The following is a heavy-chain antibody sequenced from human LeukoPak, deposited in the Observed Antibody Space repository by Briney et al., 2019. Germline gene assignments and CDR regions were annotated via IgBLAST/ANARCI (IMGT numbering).Heavy chain of an antibody. Sequence: SGPTLVKPTQTLTLTCTFSGFSLGTSGVGVGWIRQPPGKALEWLALIYWDDDKRYSPSLKSRLTIPKDTSKNQVVLTMTNMDPVDTATYYCAHSPKYYYDSSGYYYAYWGQGTLVTVSS. CDR1: GFSLGTSGVG. D-gene: IGHD3-22*01. V-gene: IGHV2-5*02. CDR3: AHSPKYYYDSSGYYYAY. CDR2: IYWDDDK. J-gene: IGHJ4*02.